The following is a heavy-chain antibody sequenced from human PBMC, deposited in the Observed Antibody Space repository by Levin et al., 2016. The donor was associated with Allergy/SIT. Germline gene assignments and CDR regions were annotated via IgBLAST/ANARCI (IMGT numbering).Heavy chain of an antibody. CDR3: AKGARPVAGTRYYYYYYMDV. D-gene: IGHD6-19*01. CDR2: ISGSGGST. V-gene: IGHV3-23*01. J-gene: IGHJ6*03. CDR1: GFTFSSYA. Sequence: GESLKISCAASGFTFSSYAMSWVRQAPGKGLEWVSAISGSGGSTYYADSVKGRFTISRDNSKNTLYLQMNSLRAEDTAVYYCAKGARPVAGTRYYYYYYMDVWGKGTTVTVSS.